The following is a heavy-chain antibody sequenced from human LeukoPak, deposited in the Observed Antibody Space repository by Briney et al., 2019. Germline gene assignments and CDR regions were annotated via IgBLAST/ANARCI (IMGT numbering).Heavy chain of an antibody. J-gene: IGHJ4*02. CDR1: GFSVSSNY. CDR3: AREEDY. Sequence: GESLRLSCAASGFSVSSNYMSWVRQAPGKGLEWVSVIYSGGSTKYADSVKGRFTISRDNSKNTLYLQMNSLRAEDTAVYYCAREEDYWGQGTLVTVSS. V-gene: IGHV3-53*01. CDR2: IYSGGST.